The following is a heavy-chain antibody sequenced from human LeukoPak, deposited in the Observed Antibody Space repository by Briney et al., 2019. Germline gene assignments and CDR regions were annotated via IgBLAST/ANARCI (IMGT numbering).Heavy chain of an antibody. J-gene: IGHJ1*01. V-gene: IGHV3-74*01. CDR2: IKSDGKT. Sequence: GGSLRLSCAASGFSFSSYWMHWVRQAPGKGLVWVSRIKSDGKTNYADSVKGRFTISRDNAKNTVSLQLNSLRAEDTGVYYCARAPSEIGGYYPEYFRHWGQGTLVTVSS. CDR3: ARAPSEIGGYYPEYFRH. D-gene: IGHD3-3*01. CDR1: GFSFSSYW.